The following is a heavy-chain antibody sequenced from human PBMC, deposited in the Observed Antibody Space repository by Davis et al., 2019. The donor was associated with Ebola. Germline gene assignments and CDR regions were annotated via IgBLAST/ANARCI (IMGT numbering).Heavy chain of an antibody. CDR3: ARGMRYSGYYYYGVDV. CDR1: GFTFSSYW. D-gene: IGHD5-12*01. J-gene: IGHJ6*02. Sequence: GESLKISCAASGFTFSSYWMHWVRQAPGKGLVWVSRINSDGSSTSYADSVKGRFTISRDNAKNTLYLQMNSLRGEDTAVYYCARGMRYSGYYYYGVDVWGQGTTVTVSS. CDR2: INSDGSST. V-gene: IGHV3-74*01.